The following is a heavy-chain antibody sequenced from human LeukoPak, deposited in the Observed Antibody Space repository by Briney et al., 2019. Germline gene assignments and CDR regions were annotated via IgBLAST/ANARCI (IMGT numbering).Heavy chain of an antibody. D-gene: IGHD3-16*01. CDR1: GFSFSTNG. CDR2: IRYDGSNK. Sequence: GGSLRLSCAASGFSFSTNGMHWVRQAPGKGLEWVAFIRYDGSNKYYGDSVKGRFTISRDNSKNTLYLQMNSLRAEDTAVYYCAKEGGRWGQGTMVTVSS. V-gene: IGHV3-30*02. J-gene: IGHJ3*01. CDR3: AKEGGR.